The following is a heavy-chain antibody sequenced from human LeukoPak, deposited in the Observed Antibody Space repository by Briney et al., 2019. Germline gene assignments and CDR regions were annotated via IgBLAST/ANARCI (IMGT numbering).Heavy chain of an antibody. Sequence: PSETLSLTCTVSGGSISSYYWSWIRQPPGKGLEWIGYIYYSGSTNYNPSLKSRVTMSVDTSKNQFSLKLSSVTAADTAVYYCARVHRPYYYYYMDVWGKGTTVTISS. V-gene: IGHV4-59*12. J-gene: IGHJ6*03. CDR3: ARVHRPYYYYYMDV. CDR2: IYYSGST. CDR1: GGSISSYY.